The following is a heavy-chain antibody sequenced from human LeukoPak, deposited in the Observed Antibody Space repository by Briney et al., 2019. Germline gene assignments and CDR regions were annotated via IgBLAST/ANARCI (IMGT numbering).Heavy chain of an antibody. CDR2: VIPIFGTA. CDR1: GGTFSSYA. Sequence: ASVKVSCKASGGTFSSYAISWVRQAPGQGLEWVGGVIPIFGTANYAQKFQGRVTITADESTSTAYMELSGLRSEDTAVYYCAREGVDIVATIIGYYYYGMDVWGQGTTVTVSS. J-gene: IGHJ6*02. V-gene: IGHV1-69*13. CDR3: AREGVDIVATIIGYYYYGMDV. D-gene: IGHD5-12*01.